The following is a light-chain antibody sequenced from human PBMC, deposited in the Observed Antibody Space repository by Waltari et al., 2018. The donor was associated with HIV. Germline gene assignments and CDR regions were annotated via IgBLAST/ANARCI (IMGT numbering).Light chain of an antibody. J-gene: IGKJ1*01. V-gene: IGKV3-15*01. Sequence: EIVMTQSPATLSVSPGERTTLSCRASQSVSSNLAWYQNKPGQAPRLFIYGASTRATGIPARFSGSGSGTDFTLTISSLQSEDFAVYYCQQYSNWPRTFGQGTKVEIK. CDR2: GAS. CDR1: QSVSSN. CDR3: QQYSNWPRT.